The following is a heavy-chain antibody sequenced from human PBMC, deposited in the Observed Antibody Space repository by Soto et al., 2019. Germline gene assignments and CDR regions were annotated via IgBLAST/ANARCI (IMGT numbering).Heavy chain of an antibody. CDR3: AAVGNEDSSSPQGS. D-gene: IGHD6-6*01. CDR1: GFTFTSSA. Sequence: QMQLVQSGPEVKKPGTSVKVSCKASGFTFTSSAVQWVRQARGQRLEWRGWIVVGSGNTNYAQKFQERVTLTRDMSTSIAYMELSSQRSEDTAVYYCAAVGNEDSSSPQGSWGEGTLVTVSS. V-gene: IGHV1-58*01. J-gene: IGHJ5*02. CDR2: IVVGSGNT.